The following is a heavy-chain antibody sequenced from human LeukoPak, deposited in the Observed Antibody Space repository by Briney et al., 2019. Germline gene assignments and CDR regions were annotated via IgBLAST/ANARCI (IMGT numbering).Heavy chain of an antibody. CDR3: ARDRLVVVPAADDAFDI. CDR2: ISSSSSYI. D-gene: IGHD2-2*01. V-gene: IGHV3-21*01. J-gene: IGHJ3*02. Sequence: GGSLRLSCAASGFTFSSYSMNWVRQAPGKGLEWVSSISSSSSYIYYADSVKGRFTISRDNAKNSLFLQMNSLRAEDTAVYYCARDRLVVVPAADDAFDIWGQGTMVTVSS. CDR1: GFTFSSYS.